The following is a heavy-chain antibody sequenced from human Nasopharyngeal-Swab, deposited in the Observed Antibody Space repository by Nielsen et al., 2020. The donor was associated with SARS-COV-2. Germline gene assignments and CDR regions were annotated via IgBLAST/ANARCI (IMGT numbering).Heavy chain of an antibody. D-gene: IGHD1-7*01. Sequence: GGSLRLSCAASGFTFSNYAMGWVRQAPGKGLEWVSVIYSGGSTYYADSVKGRFTISRDNSKNTLYLQMNSLRAEDTAVYYCAREANWNYWGDYYYGMDVWGQGTTVTVSS. J-gene: IGHJ6*02. CDR2: IYSGGST. CDR1: GFTFSNYA. CDR3: AREANWNYWGDYYYGMDV. V-gene: IGHV3-53*01.